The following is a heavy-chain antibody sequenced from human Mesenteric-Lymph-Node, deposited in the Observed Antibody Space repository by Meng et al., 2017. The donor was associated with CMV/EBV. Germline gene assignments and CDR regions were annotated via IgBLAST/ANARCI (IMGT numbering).Heavy chain of an antibody. D-gene: IGHD2-2*01. Sequence: ASVKVSCKASGYTFTSYGISWVRQAPGQGLEWMGWISAYNGNTEYPQKLQGRVTMTTDTSTSTAYMELRGLRSDDTAFYYCARVGQYCTSTSCHDYWGQGTLVTVSS. CDR3: ARVGQYCTSTSCHDY. CDR1: GYTFTSYG. CDR2: ISAYNGNT. V-gene: IGHV1-18*01. J-gene: IGHJ4*02.